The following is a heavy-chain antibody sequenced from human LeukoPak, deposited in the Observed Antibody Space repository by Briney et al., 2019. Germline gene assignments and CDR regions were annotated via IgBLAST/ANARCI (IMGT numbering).Heavy chain of an antibody. V-gene: IGHV3-23*01. Sequence: GGSLRLSCAASGFTFSSYAMNWVRQAPGKGLEWVSGVSGSGGGTYYADSVKGRFTISRDNSKNTLYLQMNSLRAEDTAVYYCAKDPPLPMVRGVIITVYWGQGTLVTVSS. D-gene: IGHD3-10*01. CDR1: GFTFSSYA. J-gene: IGHJ4*02. CDR2: VSGSGGGT. CDR3: AKDPPLPMVRGVIITVY.